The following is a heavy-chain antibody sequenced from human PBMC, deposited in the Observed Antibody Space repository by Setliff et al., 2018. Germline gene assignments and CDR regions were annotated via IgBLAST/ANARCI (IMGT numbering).Heavy chain of an antibody. CDR3: ARGHTIGALLRHFDC. Sequence: GGSLRLSCAASAFTFSSYSMNWVRQAPGKGLEWVSSISSSTSTIYYADSVKGRFTISRDNAKNSLYLQMSSLRAEDTAMYYCARGHTIGALLRHFDCWGQGTLVTVSS. CDR1: AFTFSSYS. D-gene: IGHD1-1*01. V-gene: IGHV3-48*01. J-gene: IGHJ4*02. CDR2: ISSSTSTI.